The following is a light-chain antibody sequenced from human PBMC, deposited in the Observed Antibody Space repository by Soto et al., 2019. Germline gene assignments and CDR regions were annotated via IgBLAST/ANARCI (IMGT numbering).Light chain of an antibody. CDR1: QSVSSTY. Sequence: EIVLTQSPGTLSLSPGERATLSCRASQSVSSTYLAWYQQKPGQAPRLLIYRASSRATGIPDRFSGSGSGTEFTLTISRLEPEDFAVYYCHQYVNSPLTFGGGTKVEIK. J-gene: IGKJ4*01. CDR2: RAS. V-gene: IGKV3-20*01. CDR3: HQYVNSPLT.